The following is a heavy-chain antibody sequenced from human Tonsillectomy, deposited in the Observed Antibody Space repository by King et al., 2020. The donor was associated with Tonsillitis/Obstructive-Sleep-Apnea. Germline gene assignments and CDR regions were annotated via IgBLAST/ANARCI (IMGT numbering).Heavy chain of an antibody. CDR2: IYPGDSDT. CDR1: GYSFTSYW. Sequence: VQLVESGAEVKKPGESLKISCKGSGYSFTSYWIGWVRQMPGKGLEWMGIIYPGDSDTRYSPSFQGQVTISADKSNSTAYLQWSSLKASDTAMSYCASHEHTSCYYGAFDIWGQGTMVTVSS. CDR3: ASHEHTSCYYGAFDI. D-gene: IGHD3-22*01. J-gene: IGHJ3*02. V-gene: IGHV5-51*01.